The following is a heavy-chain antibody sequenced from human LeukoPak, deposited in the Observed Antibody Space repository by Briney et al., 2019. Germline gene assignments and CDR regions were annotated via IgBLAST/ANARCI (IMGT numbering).Heavy chain of an antibody. Sequence: PGGSLRLSCDASEFIFSDYDMNWVRQAPGKGLEWVSYISSSSSTIYYADSVKGRFTISRDNAKNSLYLQMNSLRAEDTAVYYCARSQGRRDYDYVWGRYYFDYWGQGTLVTVSS. CDR3: ARSQGRRDYDYVWGRYYFDY. J-gene: IGHJ4*02. CDR1: EFIFSDYD. CDR2: ISSSSSTI. V-gene: IGHV3-48*01. D-gene: IGHD3-16*01.